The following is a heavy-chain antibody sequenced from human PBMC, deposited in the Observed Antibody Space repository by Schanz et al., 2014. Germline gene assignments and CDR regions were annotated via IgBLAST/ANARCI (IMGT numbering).Heavy chain of an antibody. CDR2: INPSGGST. J-gene: IGHJ4*02. D-gene: IGHD3-22*01. CDR1: GYTFTTYY. CDR3: ARDYYDSSGYYYCDY. V-gene: IGHV1-46*01. Sequence: QVQLVQSGAEVKKPGASMKVSCKASGYTFTTYYMLWVRQAPGQGLEWMGIINPSGGSTRYGQKFQGRITVTTDTSTSTVYLELSSLRSEDTAMYYCARDYYDSSGYYYCDYWGQGTLVTVSS.